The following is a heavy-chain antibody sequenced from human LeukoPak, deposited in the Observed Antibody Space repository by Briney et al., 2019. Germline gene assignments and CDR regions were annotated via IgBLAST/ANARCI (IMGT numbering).Heavy chain of an antibody. CDR1: GFTFSSYA. Sequence: GGSLRLSCAASGFTFSSYAMHWVRQAPGKGLEWVAVISYDGSNKYYADSVKGRFTISRDNSKNTLYLQMNSLRAEDTAVYYCARDTYSSGWYPAFDYWGQGTLVTVSS. V-gene: IGHV3-30*04. J-gene: IGHJ4*02. D-gene: IGHD6-19*01. CDR2: ISYDGSNK. CDR3: ARDTYSSGWYPAFDY.